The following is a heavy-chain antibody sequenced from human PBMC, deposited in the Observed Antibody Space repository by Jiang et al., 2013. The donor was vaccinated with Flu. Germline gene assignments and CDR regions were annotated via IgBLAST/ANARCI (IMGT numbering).Heavy chain of an antibody. Sequence: SGAEVKKPGASVRLSCTASGYTFTNYFMHWVRQAPGQGLDWMGIINPNGANTDYARNFLGRVTLTMDTSTSTVYMELSSLKSDDTAVYFCARRGRNVLDYWGQGTLVTVSS. J-gene: IGHJ4*02. D-gene: IGHD2-15*01. CDR2: INPNGANT. CDR1: GYTFTNYF. V-gene: IGHV1-46*01. CDR3: ARRGRNVLDY.